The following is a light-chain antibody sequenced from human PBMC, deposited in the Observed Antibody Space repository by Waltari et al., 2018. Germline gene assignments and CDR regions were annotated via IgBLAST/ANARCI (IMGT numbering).Light chain of an antibody. CDR3: QQYYNTPFT. V-gene: IGKV4-1*01. J-gene: IGKJ3*01. Sequence: DIVMTQSPDSLAVSLGERATINCKSSPSVLYSSNNKNYLAWYQQKAGQPPKVLIYWASTRESGVPDRFSGSGSGTDFTLTISSLQAEDVALYYCQQYYNTPFTFGPGTKVDIK. CDR2: WAS. CDR1: PSVLYSSNNKNY.